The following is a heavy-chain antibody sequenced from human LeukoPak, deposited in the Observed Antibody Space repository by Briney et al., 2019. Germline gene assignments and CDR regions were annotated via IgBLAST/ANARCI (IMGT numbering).Heavy chain of an antibody. CDR2: INNDSGVI. Sequence: PGGSLRLSCAASGFTFRNYSMTWVRQAPGKGLEWISFINNDSGVIYYADSVKGRFAISRDNAKNSLYLQVISLRAEDTAVYYCARVANLPLANYYFDSWGQGTLVTVSS. V-gene: IGHV3-48*01. CDR1: GFTFRNYS. J-gene: IGHJ4*02. D-gene: IGHD1-1*01. CDR3: ARVANLPLANYYFDS.